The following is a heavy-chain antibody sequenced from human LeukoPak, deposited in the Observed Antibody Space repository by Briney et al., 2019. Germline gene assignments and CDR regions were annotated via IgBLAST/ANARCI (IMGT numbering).Heavy chain of an antibody. CDR2: ISIGATRA. J-gene: IGHJ4*02. V-gene: IGHV3-30*01. D-gene: IGHD6-13*01. Sequence: PGTSLRLSCAASGFTFNGYAMHWVRQAPGKGLEWVAVISIGATRAHYADSVEGRLTISRDDSKNTLSLQMDSLTPDDTAVYYCAREGSGDSWSSFDYWGQGTLVTDSS. CDR1: GFTFNGYA. CDR3: AREGSGDSWSSFDY.